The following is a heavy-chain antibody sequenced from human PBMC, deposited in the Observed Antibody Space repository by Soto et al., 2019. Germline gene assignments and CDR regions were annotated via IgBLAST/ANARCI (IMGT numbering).Heavy chain of an antibody. Sequence: QVQLVQSGAEVKQPGSSVKVSCKASGGTLSSYGFSWVLQAPGQGLEGVGGIIPMFGTTQYAHEFMSRVSITAEERTTAVYRELCDRRSDDTAVYYCARVTATGTGTHWGKGTVVTVST. J-gene: IGHJ4*02. CDR1: GGTLSSYG. D-gene: IGHD3-10*01. V-gene: IGHV1-69*01. CDR2: IIPMFGTT. CDR3: ARVTATGTGTH.